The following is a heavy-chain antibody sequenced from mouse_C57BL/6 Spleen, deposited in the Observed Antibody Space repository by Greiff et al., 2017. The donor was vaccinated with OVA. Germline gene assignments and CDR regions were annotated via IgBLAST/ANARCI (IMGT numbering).Heavy chain of an antibody. J-gene: IGHJ2*01. Sequence: QVQLQQPGAELVMPGASVKLSCKASGYTFTSYWMHWVKQRPGQGLEWIGEIDPSDSYTNYNQKFKGKSTLTVDKSSSTAYMQLSSLTSEDSAVYYGAKGEDGSSSFDYWGQGTTLTVSS. V-gene: IGHV1-69*01. CDR2: IDPSDSYT. D-gene: IGHD1-1*01. CDR1: GYTFTSYW. CDR3: AKGEDGSSSFDY.